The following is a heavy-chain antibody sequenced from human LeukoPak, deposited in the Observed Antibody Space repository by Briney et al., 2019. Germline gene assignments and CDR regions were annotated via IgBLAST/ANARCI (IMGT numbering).Heavy chain of an antibody. V-gene: IGHV4-39*07. Sequence: KASETLSLTCTVSGGSISSGGYYWGWIRQPPGKGLEWIGSIYYSGSTYYNPSLKSRVTISVDTSKNQFSLKLSSVTAADTAVYYCARGTPGTNPTAMVRDWGQGTLVTVSS. J-gene: IGHJ4*02. CDR1: GGSISSGGYY. D-gene: IGHD5-18*01. CDR3: ARGTPGTNPTAMVRD. CDR2: IYYSGST.